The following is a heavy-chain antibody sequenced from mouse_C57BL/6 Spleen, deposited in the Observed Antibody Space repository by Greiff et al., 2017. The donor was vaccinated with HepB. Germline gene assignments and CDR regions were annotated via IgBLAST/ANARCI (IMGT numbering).Heavy chain of an antibody. J-gene: IGHJ2*01. CDR1: GYAFSSYW. D-gene: IGHD2-4*01. CDR2: IYPGDGDT. V-gene: IGHV1-80*01. CDR3: ARRGLPTDFDY. Sequence: VQLQQSGAELVKPGASVKISCKASGYAFSSYWMNWVKQRPGKGLEWIGQIYPGDGDTNYNGKFKGKATLTADKSSSTAYMQLSSLTSEDSAVYFCARRGLPTDFDYWGQGTTLTVSS.